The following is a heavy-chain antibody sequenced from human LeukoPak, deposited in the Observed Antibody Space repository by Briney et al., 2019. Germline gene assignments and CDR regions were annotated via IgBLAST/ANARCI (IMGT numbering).Heavy chain of an antibody. CDR2: ISYSGGYT. J-gene: IGHJ4*02. D-gene: IGHD3-9*01. CDR3: ARGNFLRHFDSSPPY. CDR1: GFTFSTYA. V-gene: IGHV3-23*01. Sequence: GGSLRLSCAASGFTFSTYAVSWVRQAPGKGLEWVSAISYSGGYTYYADSVKGRFTISRDTCKNTVYLQMNSLRAEDTAVYYCARGNFLRHFDSSPPYWGQGTLVTVSS.